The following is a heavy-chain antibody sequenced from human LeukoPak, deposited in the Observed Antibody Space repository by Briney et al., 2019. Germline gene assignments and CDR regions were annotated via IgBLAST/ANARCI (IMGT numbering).Heavy chain of an antibody. J-gene: IGHJ6*02. D-gene: IGHD2-2*01. Sequence: LVESGGGVVQPGRSLRLSCAASGFTFRSYGMHWVRQAPGKGLEWVAVISYDGTNKYYVDSVKGRFTISRDNAKNSLYLQMNRLRVEDTALYYCARVLSPEEGRGGAVPVAGDQYSYGMDVWGQGTTVTVSS. V-gene: IGHV3-30*03. CDR3: ARVLSPEEGRGGAVPVAGDQYSYGMDV. CDR2: ISYDGTNK. CDR1: GFTFRSYG.